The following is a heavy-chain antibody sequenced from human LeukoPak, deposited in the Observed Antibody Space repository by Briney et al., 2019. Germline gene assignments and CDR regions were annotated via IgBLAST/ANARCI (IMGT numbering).Heavy chain of an antibody. CDR3: AKSPYCYDSSGYYPFDY. V-gene: IGHV3-23*01. Sequence: GGSLRLSCAASGFTFSSYAMSWVRQAPGKGLEWVSAISGSGGSTYYADSVKGRFTISRDNSKNTLYLQMNSLRAEDTAVYYCAKSPYCYDSSGYYPFDYWGQGTLVTVSS. D-gene: IGHD3-22*01. CDR2: ISGSGGST. J-gene: IGHJ4*02. CDR1: GFTFSSYA.